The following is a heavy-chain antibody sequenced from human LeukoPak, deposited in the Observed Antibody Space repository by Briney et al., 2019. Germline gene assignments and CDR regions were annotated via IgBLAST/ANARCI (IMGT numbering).Heavy chain of an antibody. J-gene: IGHJ6*03. Sequence: SETLSLTCTVSGGSISRGSYYWTWVRQPAGKGLEWIGRIYSSGSTNYNPSLKSRVTISVDTSKNQFSLKLSSVTAADTAVYYCARWPYGYDILTGYYYYYMDVWGKGTTVTVPS. CDR3: ARWPYGYDILTGYYYYYMDV. CDR1: GGSISRGSYY. D-gene: IGHD3-9*01. CDR2: IYSSGST. V-gene: IGHV4-61*02.